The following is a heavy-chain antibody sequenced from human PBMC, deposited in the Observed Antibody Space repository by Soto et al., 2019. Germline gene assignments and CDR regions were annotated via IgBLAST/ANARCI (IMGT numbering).Heavy chain of an antibody. Sequence: QVQLQESGPGLVKPSQTLSLTCTVSGGSISSGTYYWSWIRQHPGKGLEWIAYIYYSGSTYYNPSLKSRVTISVDRSKNQFSLKLSSVTAADTPVYYCARVVKYNWNSNYFDYWGQGTLVIVSS. V-gene: IGHV4-30-4*08. CDR1: GGSISSGTYY. CDR3: ARVVKYNWNSNYFDY. D-gene: IGHD1-7*01. J-gene: IGHJ4*02. CDR2: IYYSGST.